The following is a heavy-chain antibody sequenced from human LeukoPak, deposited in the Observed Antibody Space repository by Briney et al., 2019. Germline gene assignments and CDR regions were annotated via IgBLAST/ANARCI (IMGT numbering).Heavy chain of an antibody. CDR3: AKNGWPLTYFDY. CDR2: ISGSGGGT. Sequence: GGSLRLSCAASGFTFSTYAMTWVRQAPGKGLEWVSAISGSGGGTYYADSVKGRFTISRDNSKNTLYLQINSLRAEDTAVYYCAKNGWPLTYFDYWGQGTLVTVSS. J-gene: IGHJ4*02. CDR1: GFTFSTYA. D-gene: IGHD2-15*01. V-gene: IGHV3-23*01.